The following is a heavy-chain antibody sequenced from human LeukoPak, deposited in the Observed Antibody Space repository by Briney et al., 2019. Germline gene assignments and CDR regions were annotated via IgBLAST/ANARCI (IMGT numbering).Heavy chain of an antibody. D-gene: IGHD2-2*01. J-gene: IGHJ2*01. CDR2: IYYSGST. CDR3: AREIPSRYFDL. CDR1: GGSISSGTYY. V-gene: IGHV4-39*02. Sequence: PSETLSLTCTVSGGSISSGTYYWGWIRQPPGKGLEWIGSIYYSGSTSYNPSLKSRVTISVDTSKRQFSLTLSSVTAADTAVYYCAREIPSRYFDLWGRGTLVTVSS.